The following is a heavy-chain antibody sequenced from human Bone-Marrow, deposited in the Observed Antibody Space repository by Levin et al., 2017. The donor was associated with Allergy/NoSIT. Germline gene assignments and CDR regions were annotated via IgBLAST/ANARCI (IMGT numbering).Heavy chain of an antibody. J-gene: IGHJ6*02. V-gene: IGHV3-30-3*01. D-gene: IGHD3-3*01. CDR1: GFTFSSYA. CDR3: ARGPTTSTIFGQYYYYGMDV. Sequence: GGSLRLSCAASGFTFSSYAMHWVRQAPGKGLEWVAVISYDGSNKYYADSVKGRFTISRDNSKNTLYLQMNSLRAEDTAVYYCARGPTTSTIFGQYYYYGMDVWGQGTTVTVSS. CDR2: ISYDGSNK.